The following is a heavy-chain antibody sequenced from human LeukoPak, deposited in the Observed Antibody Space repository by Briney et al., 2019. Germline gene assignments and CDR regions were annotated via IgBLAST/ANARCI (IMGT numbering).Heavy chain of an antibody. D-gene: IGHD3-10*01. CDR2: IYPGDSDT. CDR3: ARSRLKALWFGELDY. Sequence: GESLKISCKGSGYSFTSYWIGWVRQMPGKGLEWMGIIYPGDSDTRYSPSFQGQVTISADKSISTAYLQWSSLKASDTAMYYCARSRLKALWFGELDYRGQGTLVTVSS. J-gene: IGHJ4*02. CDR1: GYSFTSYW. V-gene: IGHV5-51*01.